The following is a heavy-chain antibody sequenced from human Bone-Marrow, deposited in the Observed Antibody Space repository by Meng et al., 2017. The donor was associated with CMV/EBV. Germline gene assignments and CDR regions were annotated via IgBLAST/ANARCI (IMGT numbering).Heavy chain of an antibody. V-gene: IGHV4-39*07. J-gene: IGHJ6*02. CDR3: ARTPIDGGYYGMDV. CDR1: GGSISSSSTYY. D-gene: IGHD3-16*01. CDR2: IYYSGST. Sequence: SETLSLTCTVSGGSISSSSTYYWGWIRQPPGKGLEWIGSIYYSGSTYYNPSLKSRVTISVDTSKNQFSLKLSSVTAADTAVYYCARTPIDGGYYGMDVWGQGTTVTVSS.